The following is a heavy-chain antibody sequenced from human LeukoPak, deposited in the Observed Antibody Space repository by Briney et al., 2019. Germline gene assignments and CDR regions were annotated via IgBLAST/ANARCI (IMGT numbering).Heavy chain of an antibody. CDR3: AKDWFYSGWPGCFQH. V-gene: IGHV3-23*01. CDR2: ITGNSGTT. D-gene: IGHD6-19*01. CDR1: GFTFSNYA. J-gene: IGHJ1*01. Sequence: PGGSLRLSCAASGFTFSNYAMTWVRQAPGKGLEWVSSITGNSGTTYYADSVKGRFTISRDNSRNTLFLQMSSLTAEDTAVYYCAKDWFYSGWPGCFQHWGQGTLVTVSS.